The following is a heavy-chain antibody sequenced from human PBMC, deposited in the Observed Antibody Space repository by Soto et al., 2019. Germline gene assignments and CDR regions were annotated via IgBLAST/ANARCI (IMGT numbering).Heavy chain of an antibody. J-gene: IGHJ4*02. Sequence: LRLSCAASGFTLDDYAMHWVRQAPGKGLEWVSGISWNSGSIGYADSVKGRFTISRDNAKNSLYLQMNSLRAEDTALYYCARNVEGIAVYYFDYWGQGTLVTVSS. D-gene: IGHD6-19*01. V-gene: IGHV3-9*01. CDR1: GFTLDDYA. CDR3: ARNVEGIAVYYFDY. CDR2: ISWNSGSI.